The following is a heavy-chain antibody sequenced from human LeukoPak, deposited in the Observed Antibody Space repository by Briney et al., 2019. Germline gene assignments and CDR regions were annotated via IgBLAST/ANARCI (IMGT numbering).Heavy chain of an antibody. Sequence: SETLSLTCTVSGGSIRSTNYYWAWIRLAPGMGLDWIASLLYSGQTYYNPSLQSRVTMFADTSRNQFSLNLSSVTAADTAVYYCARLVGTPRYFDYWGHGTLVTVSS. D-gene: IGHD3-10*01. J-gene: IGHJ4*01. CDR1: GGSIRSTNYY. V-gene: IGHV4-39*01. CDR3: ARLVGTPRYFDY. CDR2: LLYSGQT.